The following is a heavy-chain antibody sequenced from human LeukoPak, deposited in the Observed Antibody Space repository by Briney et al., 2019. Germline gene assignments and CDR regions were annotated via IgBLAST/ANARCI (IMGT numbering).Heavy chain of an antibody. V-gene: IGHV3-23*01. CDR1: GFTFSNYA. Sequence: LSGGSLRLSCAASGFTFSNYAMSWVRQAPGKGLEWVSAISGSGDGTYSADSVKGRFTISRDNSKNTLYLQMNSLRAEDTAVYYCAVQQYSGSYYFGYWGQGTLVTVSS. CDR3: AVQQYSGSYYFGY. CDR2: ISGSGDGT. J-gene: IGHJ4*02. D-gene: IGHD1-26*01.